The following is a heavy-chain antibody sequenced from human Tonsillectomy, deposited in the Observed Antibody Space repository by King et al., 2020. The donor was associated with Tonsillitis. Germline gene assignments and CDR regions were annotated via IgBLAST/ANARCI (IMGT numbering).Heavy chain of an antibody. J-gene: IGHJ1*01. CDR3: VSVGRYTAMATSLRH. V-gene: IGHV3-64D*06. CDR1: GFTFSSYA. D-gene: IGHD5-18*01. Sequence: VQLVESGGGLVQPGGSLRLSCSASGFTFSSYAMRWVRQAPGKGLEYVSAISSNGGSTYYADSVMGRFTISRDNSKNTLYLQMSSLRAEDTAVYYCVSVGRYTAMATSLRHWGQGTLVTVSS. CDR2: ISSNGGST.